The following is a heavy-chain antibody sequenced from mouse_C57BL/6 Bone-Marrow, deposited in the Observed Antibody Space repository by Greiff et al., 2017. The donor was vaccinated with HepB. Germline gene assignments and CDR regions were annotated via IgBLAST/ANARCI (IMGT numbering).Heavy chain of an antibody. CDR3: ARSGNYGPWFAY. Sequence: QVQLQQPGAELVKPGASVKMSCKASGYTFTSYWITWVKQRPGQGLEWIGDIYPGSGSTNYNEKFKSKATLTVDTSSSTAYMQLSSLTSEDSALYYCARSGNYGPWFAYWGQGTLVTVSA. J-gene: IGHJ3*01. V-gene: IGHV1-55*01. CDR1: GYTFTSYW. CDR2: IYPGSGST. D-gene: IGHD1-1*02.